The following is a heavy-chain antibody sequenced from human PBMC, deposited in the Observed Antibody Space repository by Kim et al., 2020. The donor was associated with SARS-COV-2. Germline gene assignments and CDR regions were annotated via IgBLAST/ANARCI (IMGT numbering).Heavy chain of an antibody. V-gene: IGHV4-34*01. CDR3: ARGARTTYYYDSSGYFVA. Sequence: SETLSLTCAVYGGSFSGYYWSWIRQPPGKGLEWIGEINHSGSTNYNPSLKSRVTISVDTSKNQFSLKLSSVTAADTAVYYCARGARTTYYYDSSGYFVAWGQGTLVTVSS. CDR1: GGSFSGYY. D-gene: IGHD3-22*01. J-gene: IGHJ5*02. CDR2: INHSGST.